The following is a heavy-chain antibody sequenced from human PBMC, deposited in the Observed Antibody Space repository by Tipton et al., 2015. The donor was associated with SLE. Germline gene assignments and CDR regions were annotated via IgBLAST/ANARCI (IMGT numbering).Heavy chain of an antibody. CDR1: GGSFSANY. CDR3: ARGGTIFGVVMGSGWYYYGMDV. Sequence: TLSLTCALYGGSFSANYWTWIRQHPGKGLEWIGYIYYSGSTYYNPSLKSRVTISVDTSKNQFSLKLSSVTAADTAVYYCARGGTIFGVVMGSGWYYYGMDVWGQGTTVTVSS. CDR2: IYYSGST. V-gene: IGHV4-31*11. J-gene: IGHJ6*02. D-gene: IGHD3-3*01.